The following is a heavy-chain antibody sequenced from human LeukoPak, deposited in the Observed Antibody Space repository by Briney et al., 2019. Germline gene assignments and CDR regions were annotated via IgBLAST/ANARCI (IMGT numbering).Heavy chain of an antibody. Sequence: GGSLRLSCAASGNYWMHWVRQAPGKGLVWVSHINSDGSWTSYADSVKGRFTISKDNAKNTVYLQMNNLRAEDTAVYYCASFYETYWGRGTLVTVSS. D-gene: IGHD2/OR15-2a*01. V-gene: IGHV3-74*01. CDR3: ASFYETY. CDR1: GNYW. J-gene: IGHJ4*02. CDR2: INSDGSWT.